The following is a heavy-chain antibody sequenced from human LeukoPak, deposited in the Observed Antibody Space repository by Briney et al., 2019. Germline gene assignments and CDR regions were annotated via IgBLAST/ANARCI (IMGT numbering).Heavy chain of an antibody. CDR2: ISYDGSNK. J-gene: IGHJ4*02. CDR3: ARDTAMTKFDY. V-gene: IGHV3-30-3*01. Sequence: GGSLRLSCAASGFTFSSYAMHWVRQAPGKGLEWVAVISYDGSNKDYADSVKGRFTISRDNSKNTLYLQMNSLRAEDTAVYYCARDTAMTKFDYWGQGTLVTVSS. CDR1: GFTFSSYA. D-gene: IGHD5-18*01.